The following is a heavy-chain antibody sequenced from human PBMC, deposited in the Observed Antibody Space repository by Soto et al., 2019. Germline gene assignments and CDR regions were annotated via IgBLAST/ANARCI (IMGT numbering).Heavy chain of an antibody. J-gene: IGHJ3*02. CDR1: GGSIGSGGYY. Sequence: LSFTFTVSGGSIGSGGYYWSWIRQHPGKGLEWIGYVSYRGRPYYNPSLKSRVTISVDTSKKQFSLKLSSVIAADTAVYYCARGGGFPAFDILGQGTMVNDSS. CDR2: VSYRGRP. D-gene: IGHD5-12*01. V-gene: IGHV4-31*03. CDR3: ARGGGFPAFDI.